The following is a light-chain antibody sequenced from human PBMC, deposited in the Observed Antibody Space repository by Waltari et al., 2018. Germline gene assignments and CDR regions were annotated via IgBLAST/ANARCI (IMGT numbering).Light chain of an antibody. J-gene: IGKJ1*01. CDR1: QSISSW. V-gene: IGKV1-5*03. CDR3: KQYKSYPWT. CDR2: KAS. Sequence: DIQMTHSPSPLSASVAPRVTITGRASQSISSWLAWYQQKPGKAPKLLIYKASSLESGVPSRFSGSGSGTEFTLTISSLQPDDFATYYCKQYKSYPWTFGQGTKVEIK.